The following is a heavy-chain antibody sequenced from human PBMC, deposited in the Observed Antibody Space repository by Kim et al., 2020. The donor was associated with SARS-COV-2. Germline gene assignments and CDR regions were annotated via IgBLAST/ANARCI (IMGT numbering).Heavy chain of an antibody. CDR3: ARVGYGSGSYYNVYYYGMDV. Sequence: SVNVSCKASGGTFSSYAISWVRQAPGQGLEWMGGIIPIFGTANYAQKFQGRVTITADESTSTAYMELSSLRSEDTAVYYCARVGYGSGSYYNVYYYGMDVWGQGTTVIVSS. CDR1: GGTFSSYA. J-gene: IGHJ6*02. V-gene: IGHV1-69*13. D-gene: IGHD3-10*01. CDR2: IIPIFGTA.